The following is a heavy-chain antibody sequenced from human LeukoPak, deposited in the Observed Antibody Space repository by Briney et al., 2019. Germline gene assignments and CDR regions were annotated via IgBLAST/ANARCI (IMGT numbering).Heavy chain of an antibody. V-gene: IGHV4-34*01. D-gene: IGHD6-13*01. Sequence: SETLSLTCAVYGGSFSGYYWSWIRQPPGKGLEWIGEINHSGSTNYNPSLKSRVTISVDTSKNQFSLKLSSVTAADTAVYYCARXEXYSXSSSGKRNWFDPWGQGTLVTVSS. J-gene: IGHJ5*02. CDR1: GGSFSGYY. CDR3: ARXEXYSXSSSGKRNWFDP. CDR2: INHSGST.